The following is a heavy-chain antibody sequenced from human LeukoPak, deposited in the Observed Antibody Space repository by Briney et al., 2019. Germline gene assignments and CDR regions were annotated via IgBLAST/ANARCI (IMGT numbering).Heavy chain of an antibody. D-gene: IGHD6-19*01. CDR2: ISWNSGSI. CDR3: AKDRNSGWHYWYFDL. J-gene: IGHJ2*01. CDR1: GFTFSSYG. V-gene: IGHV3-9*03. Sequence: PGGSLRLSCAASGFTFSSYGMSWVRQAPGKGLEWVSGISWNSGSIGYADSVKGRFTISRDNAKNSLYLQMNSLRAEDMALYYCAKDRNSGWHYWYFDLWGRGTLVTVSS.